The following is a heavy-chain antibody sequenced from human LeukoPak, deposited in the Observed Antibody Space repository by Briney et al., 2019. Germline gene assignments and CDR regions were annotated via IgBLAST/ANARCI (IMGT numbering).Heavy chain of an antibody. J-gene: IGHJ3*02. CDR3: ARDRVLGAFDI. D-gene: IGHD3-16*01. CDR2: IYYSGST. CDR1: GGSISSYS. V-gene: IGHV4-59*01. Sequence: SSETLSLTCTVSGGSISSYSWTWIRQPPGKGLEWIGSIYYSGSTNYNPSLKSRVTISVDTSKNHFSLKLSSVTAADTAVYYCARDRVLGAFDIWGQGTMVTVSS.